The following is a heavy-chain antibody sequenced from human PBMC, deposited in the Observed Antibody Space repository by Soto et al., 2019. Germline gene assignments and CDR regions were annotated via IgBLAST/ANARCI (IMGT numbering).Heavy chain of an antibody. CDR1: GGSISSYY. V-gene: IGHV4-59*01. CDR2: IYYSGST. Sequence: SETLSLTCTVSGGSISSYYWSWIRQPPGKGLEWIGYIYYSGSTNYNPSLKSRVTISVDTSKNQFSLKLSSVTAADTAVYYCARDYYDSSGPPTGWFDPWGQGTLVTVSS. CDR3: ARDYYDSSGPPTGWFDP. J-gene: IGHJ5*02. D-gene: IGHD3-22*01.